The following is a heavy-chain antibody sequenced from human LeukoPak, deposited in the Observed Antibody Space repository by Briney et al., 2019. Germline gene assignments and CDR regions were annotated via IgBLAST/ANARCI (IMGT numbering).Heavy chain of an antibody. D-gene: IGHD3-22*01. Sequence: PSETLSLTCAVYGGSFSGYYWSWIRQPPGKGLEWIGYIYYNGNTKYNPSLQSRVTISVDTSKNHFSLKLTSVTAGDTAVYSCARLLDNDSSGHPDTFDIWGLGTVVSVSS. CDR2: IYYNGNT. J-gene: IGHJ3*02. CDR1: GGSFSGYY. CDR3: ARLLDNDSSGHPDTFDI. V-gene: IGHV4-34*11.